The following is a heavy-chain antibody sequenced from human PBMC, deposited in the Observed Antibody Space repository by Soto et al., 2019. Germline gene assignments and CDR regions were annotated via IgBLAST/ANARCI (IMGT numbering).Heavy chain of an antibody. CDR1: GFTFNTHW. CDR2: IYFDGITT. CDR3: ARGGAMGVDY. D-gene: IGHD1-26*01. Sequence: GGSLRLSCTASGFTFNTHWMHWVRQAPGKGLVWVSRIYFDGITTNYADSVKGRLTVSRGNAKNTVYLHVNTLRDEDTAVYYCARGGAMGVDYWGQGTLVTVSS. V-gene: IGHV3-74*01. J-gene: IGHJ4*02.